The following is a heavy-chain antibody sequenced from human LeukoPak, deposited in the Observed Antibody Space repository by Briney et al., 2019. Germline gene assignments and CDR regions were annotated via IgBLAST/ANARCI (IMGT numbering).Heavy chain of an antibody. Sequence: SETLSLTCTVSGGSISSYYWSWIRQPPGKGLEWIGYIYYSGSTNYNPSLKSRVTISVDTSKNQFSLKLSSVTAADTAVYYCARSSGAEAGTNEYYFDYWGQGTLVTVSS. CDR3: ARSSGAEAGTNEYYFDY. V-gene: IGHV4-59*01. D-gene: IGHD6-19*01. J-gene: IGHJ4*02. CDR1: GGSISSYY. CDR2: IYYSGST.